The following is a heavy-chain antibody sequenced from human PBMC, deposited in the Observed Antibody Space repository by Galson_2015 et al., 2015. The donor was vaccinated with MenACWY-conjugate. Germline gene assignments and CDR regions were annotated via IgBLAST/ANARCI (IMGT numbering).Heavy chain of an antibody. CDR3: AREVMISRNFYAIDY. Sequence: CAISGDSVSSNNAAWNWIRQSPSRGLEWLGRTYFKSKWYNDYAASVKSRLTINPDTSKNLISLQLNSVTPEDTAVYYCAREVMISRNFYAIDYWGQGTRVTVSS. V-gene: IGHV6-1*01. J-gene: IGHJ4*02. D-gene: IGHD3-16*01. CDR1: GDSVSSNNAA. CDR2: TYFKSKWYN.